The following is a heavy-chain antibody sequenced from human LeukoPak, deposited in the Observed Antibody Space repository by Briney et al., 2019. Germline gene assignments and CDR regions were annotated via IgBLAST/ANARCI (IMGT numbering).Heavy chain of an antibody. V-gene: IGHV3-23*01. D-gene: IGHD3-3*02. CDR1: GFTISSNA. CDR3: AKLGHFNWFDP. J-gene: IGHJ5*02. Sequence: GACLRLFCAASGFTISSNAMSWVRQAPGKGLEWVSAISGSGGSTYYADSVKGRFTISRDNSKNTLYLQMNSLRAEDTAVYYCAKLGHFNWFDPWGQGTLVTVSS. CDR2: ISGSGGST.